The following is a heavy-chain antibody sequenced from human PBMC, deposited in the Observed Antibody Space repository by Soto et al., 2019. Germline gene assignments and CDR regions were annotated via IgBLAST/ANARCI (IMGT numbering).Heavy chain of an antibody. J-gene: IGHJ1*01. D-gene: IGHD6-13*01. CDR2: ISGGGSTT. Sequence: EVQLLESGGGLVQPEGSLRLSCEASGFTFSSYAMSWVRQAPGKGLEWVSGISGGGSTTYYADSVKVRFTISRDNSKNTLYLQVNSLRAENTAVYYCARDQAAGGTISRYFQDWGQGTLVTVSS. CDR1: GFTFSSYA. CDR3: ARDQAAGGTISRYFQD. V-gene: IGHV3-23*01.